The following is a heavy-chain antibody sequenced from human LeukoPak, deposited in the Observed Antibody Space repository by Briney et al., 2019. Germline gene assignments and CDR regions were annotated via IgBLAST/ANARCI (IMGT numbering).Heavy chain of an antibody. D-gene: IGHD3-22*01. Sequence: PSETLSLTCTVSGGSISSYYWSWIRQPPGKGLEWIGYIYYSGSTNYNPSLKSRVTISVDTSKNQFSLKLSSVTAADTAVYYCARMHSGYYYFYYYGMDVWAKGPRSPSP. CDR1: GGSISSYY. CDR3: ARMHSGYYYFYYYGMDV. V-gene: IGHV4-59*01. CDR2: IYYSGST. J-gene: IGHJ6*02.